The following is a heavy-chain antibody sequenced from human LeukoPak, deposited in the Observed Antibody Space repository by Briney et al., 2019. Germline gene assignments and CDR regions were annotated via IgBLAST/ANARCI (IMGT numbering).Heavy chain of an antibody. CDR2: ITTDGSGT. J-gene: IGHJ4*02. CDR3: ARGAIVGANFDY. Sequence: GGSLRLSCAASGFTFSMSWMHWVRHAPGKGLAWVSHITTDGSGTSYADSVKGRFTISRDIAKNTLYLQMNSLRAEDTAVYYCARGAIVGANFDYWGQGTLVTVSS. V-gene: IGHV3-74*01. D-gene: IGHD1-26*01. CDR1: GFTFSMSW.